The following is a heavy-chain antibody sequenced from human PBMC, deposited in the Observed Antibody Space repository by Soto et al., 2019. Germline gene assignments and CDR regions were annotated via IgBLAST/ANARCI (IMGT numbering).Heavy chain of an antibody. D-gene: IGHD3-10*01. CDR1: GFTFSSYS. CDR2: ISSSSSYI. Sequence: EVQLVESGGGLVKPGGSLRLSCAASGFTFSSYSMNWVRQAPGKGLEWVSSISSSSSYIYYADSVKGRFTISRDNAKNSLYLQMNSLRAEDTAAYCCARVPRAARGSYAFDIWGQGTMVTVSS. CDR3: ARVPRAARGSYAFDI. J-gene: IGHJ3*02. V-gene: IGHV3-21*01.